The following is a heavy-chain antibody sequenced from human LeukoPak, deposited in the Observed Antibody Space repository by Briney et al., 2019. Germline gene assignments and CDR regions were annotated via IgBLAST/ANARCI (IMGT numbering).Heavy chain of an antibody. CDR1: GGTFSSYA. V-gene: IGHV1-69*13. CDR3: ARDSDLGVVVPAANYYYMDV. J-gene: IGHJ6*03. CDR2: IIPIFGTA. D-gene: IGHD2-2*01. Sequence: ASVKVSCKASGGTFSSYAISWVRQAPGQGLEWMGGIIPIFGTANYAQKFQGRVTITADESTSTAYMELSSLRSEDTAVYYCARDSDLGVVVPAANYYYMDVWGKGTTVTVSS.